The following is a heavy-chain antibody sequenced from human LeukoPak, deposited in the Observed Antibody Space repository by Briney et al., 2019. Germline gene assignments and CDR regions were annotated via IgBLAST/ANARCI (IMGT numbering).Heavy chain of an antibody. J-gene: IGHJ5*02. CDR2: INGDGSTT. D-gene: IGHD6-13*01. CDR1: GFTFSTSW. Sequence: PGGSLRLSCAASGFTFSTSWMHWVRHAPGKGLVWVSRINGDGSTTGYADSVKGRFTISRDNTKNTLYLHMNSLRAEDTAVYYCASSSISAAPFDPWGQGTLVTVSS. CDR3: ASSSISAAPFDP. V-gene: IGHV3-74*01.